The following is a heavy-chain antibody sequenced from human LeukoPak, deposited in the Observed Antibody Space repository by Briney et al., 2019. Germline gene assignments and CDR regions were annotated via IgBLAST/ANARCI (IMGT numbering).Heavy chain of an antibody. Sequence: EPGGSLRLSCAASGFTFSSYAMHWVRRAPGKGLEWVAVISYDGSNKYYADSVKGRFTISRDNSKNTLYLQMNSLRAEDTAVYYCARGVGSASYYYYGMDVWGQGTTVTVSS. CDR3: ARGVGSASYYYYGMDV. CDR2: ISYDGSNK. V-gene: IGHV3-30-3*01. CDR1: GFTFSSYA. D-gene: IGHD6-19*01. J-gene: IGHJ6*02.